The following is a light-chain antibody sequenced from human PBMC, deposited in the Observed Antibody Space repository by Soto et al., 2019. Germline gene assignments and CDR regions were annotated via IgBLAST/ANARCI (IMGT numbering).Light chain of an antibody. V-gene: IGKV3-11*01. Sequence: EIVLTQSPATLSLSPGDRATLSCRASQSLNIYLAWYQQKPGLAPRLVISDASHRATGTPARFSGSGSGTDFTLTISGLEPEDFAVYYCQQRISWPRTFGQGTRVEIK. CDR3: QQRISWPRT. J-gene: IGKJ1*01. CDR2: DAS. CDR1: QSLNIY.